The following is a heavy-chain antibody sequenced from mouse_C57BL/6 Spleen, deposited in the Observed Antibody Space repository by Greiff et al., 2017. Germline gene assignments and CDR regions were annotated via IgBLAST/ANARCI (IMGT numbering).Heavy chain of an antibody. Sequence: QVQLQQSGAELVKPGASVKISCKASGYAFSSYWMNWVKQRPGTGLEWIGQIYPGDGVTNYNGKVKGKATLTADKSSSTAYMQLSSLTSEDSAVYFCASMVTTRWFAYWGQGTLVTVSA. CDR3: ASMVTTRWFAY. V-gene: IGHV1-80*01. CDR2: IYPGDGVT. D-gene: IGHD2-2*01. J-gene: IGHJ3*01. CDR1: GYAFSSYW.